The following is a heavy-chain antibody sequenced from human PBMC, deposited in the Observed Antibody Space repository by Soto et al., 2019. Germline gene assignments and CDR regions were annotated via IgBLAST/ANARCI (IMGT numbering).Heavy chain of an antibody. CDR1: GFTFSSYG. CDR3: AKELITFGGVIVSYYFDY. J-gene: IGHJ4*02. V-gene: IGHV3-30*02. CDR2: IWYDGSNK. Sequence: GGSLRLSCAASGFTFSSYGMHWVRQAPGKGLEWVAVIWYDGSNKYYADSVKGRFTISRDNSKNTLYLQMNSLRAEDTAVYYCAKELITFGGVIVSYYFDYWGQGTLVTVSS. D-gene: IGHD3-16*02.